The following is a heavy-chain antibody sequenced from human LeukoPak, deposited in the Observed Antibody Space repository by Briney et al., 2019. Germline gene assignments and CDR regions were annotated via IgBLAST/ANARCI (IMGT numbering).Heavy chain of an antibody. CDR2: IRSKANSYAT. D-gene: IGHD4-11*01. V-gene: IGHV3-73*01. J-gene: IGHJ5*02. Sequence: GGSLRLSCAASGFTFSGSAMHWVRQASGKGLEWVGRIRSKANSYATAYAASVKGRFTISRDDSKNTAYLQMNSLRAEDTAVYYCAKGNDYSTTFDPWGQGTLVTVSS. CDR3: AKGNDYSTTFDP. CDR1: GFTFSGSA.